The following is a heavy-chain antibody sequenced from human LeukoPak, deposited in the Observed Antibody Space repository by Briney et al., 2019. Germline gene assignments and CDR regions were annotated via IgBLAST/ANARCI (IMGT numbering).Heavy chain of an antibody. D-gene: IGHD3-22*01. Sequence: PGGSLRLSCVASGYTFSSFSINWVRQAPGKGLEWVSSISVRSNYTYYADSVRGRFSISRDDARDSLFLQMDSLRAEDTAVYYCVRLRRNSDTSGYYYYYDFWGQGTLVTVSS. CDR2: ISVRSNYT. V-gene: IGHV3-21*01. CDR1: GYTFSSFS. J-gene: IGHJ4*02. CDR3: VRLRRNSDTSGYYYYYDF.